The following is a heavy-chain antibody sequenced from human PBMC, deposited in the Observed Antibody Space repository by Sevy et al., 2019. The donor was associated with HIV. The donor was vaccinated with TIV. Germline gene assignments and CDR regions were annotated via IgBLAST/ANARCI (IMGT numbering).Heavy chain of an antibody. V-gene: IGHV5-51*01. CDR3: ARRQTIYTAFDI. CDR2: IYPDDSDT. J-gene: IGHJ3*02. CDR1: GSSFTASW. Sequence: GESLKISCKGSGSSFTASWIGWVRQMPGKGLEWMGIIYPDDSDTTYSQSFQGQVTISADKSISTAYLQWSSLQASDTAMYYCARRQTIYTAFDIWGQGTMVTVSS. D-gene: IGHD3-16*01.